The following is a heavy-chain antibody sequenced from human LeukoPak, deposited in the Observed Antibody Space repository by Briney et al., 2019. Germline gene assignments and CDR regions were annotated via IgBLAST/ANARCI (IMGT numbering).Heavy chain of an antibody. D-gene: IGHD1-14*01. J-gene: IGHJ4*02. Sequence: ASVKVSFKASGYTFTSYGISWVRQAPGQGLEWMGWISAYNGNTNYAQKLQGRVTMTTDTSTSTAYMELRSLRSDDTAVYYCARHRNIVVVGRYYFDYWGQGTLVTVSS. CDR1: GYTFTSYG. V-gene: IGHV1-18*01. CDR2: ISAYNGNT. CDR3: ARHRNIVVVGRYYFDY.